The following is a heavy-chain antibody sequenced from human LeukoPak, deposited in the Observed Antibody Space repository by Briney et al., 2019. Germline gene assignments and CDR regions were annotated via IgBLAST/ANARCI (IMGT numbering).Heavy chain of an antibody. CDR2: IYYSGST. Sequence: SETLSLTCTVSGGSFSSYYWSWIRQPPGKGLEWIGYIYYSGSTNYNPSLKSRVTISVDTSKNQFSLKLSSVTAADTAVYYCARADYSSTWSHDYYYMDVWGKGTTVTVSS. D-gene: IGHD6-13*01. V-gene: IGHV4-59*08. CDR3: ARADYSSTWSHDYYYMDV. CDR1: GGSFSSYY. J-gene: IGHJ6*03.